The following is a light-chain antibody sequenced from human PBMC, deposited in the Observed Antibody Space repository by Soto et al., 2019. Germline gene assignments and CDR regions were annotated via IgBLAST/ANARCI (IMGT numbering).Light chain of an antibody. CDR3: QQYDKWPRT. CDR2: GAS. CDR1: QSVSRK. J-gene: IGKJ1*01. Sequence: MVSQSPSALSVSTGERATLSCRASQSVSRKLAWYQQTRGQAPRLLIYGASTRATGVPARFSGSGSGTEFTLTISNLQSEDFAVYHCQQYDKWPRTFGQGTKVAIK. V-gene: IGKV3-15*01.